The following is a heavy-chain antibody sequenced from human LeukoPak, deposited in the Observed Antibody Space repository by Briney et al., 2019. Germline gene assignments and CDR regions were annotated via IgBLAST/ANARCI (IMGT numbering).Heavy chain of an antibody. Sequence: PGGSLRLSCATSGFTFNGHWMTWVRQAPGKGREWVANINARGNGKYYVDSVKGRFTISRDNAKNSLYLQMSSLRAEDTAMYYCARHSPRGNNYFDFWGQGTLVTVSS. CDR2: INARGNGK. J-gene: IGHJ4*02. D-gene: IGHD3-16*01. V-gene: IGHV3-7*01. CDR1: GFTFNGHW. CDR3: ARHSPRGNNYFDF.